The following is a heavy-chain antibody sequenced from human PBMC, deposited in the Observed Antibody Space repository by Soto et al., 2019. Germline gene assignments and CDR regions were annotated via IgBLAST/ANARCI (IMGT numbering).Heavy chain of an antibody. V-gene: IGHV4-31*03. D-gene: IGHD5-18*01. CDR2: IYYSGNT. J-gene: IGHJ4*02. Sequence: QVQLQESGPGLVKPSQTLSLTCTVSGASLSTGGYYWSWIRQHPGKGLEWIAYIYYSGNTYYNPSLKSRLTTSVDTSKNQFSLNLSSVTAADTAVYYCARGFAYSYGSAFFDYWGQGTLVTVSS. CDR1: GASLSTGGYY. CDR3: ARGFAYSYGSAFFDY.